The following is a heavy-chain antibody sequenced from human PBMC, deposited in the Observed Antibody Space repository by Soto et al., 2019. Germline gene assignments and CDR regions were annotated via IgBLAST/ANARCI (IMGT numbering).Heavy chain of an antibody. CDR3: ARHPVSGSYAYYYGMDV. V-gene: IGHV1-69*13. CDR1: GGTFSSYA. Sequence: SVKVSCKASGGTFSSYAISWVRQAPGQGLEWMGGIIPIFGTADYAQKFQGRVTITADESTSTAYMELSSLRSEDTAVYYCARHPVSGSYAYYYGMDVWGQGTTVTVSS. D-gene: IGHD1-26*01. J-gene: IGHJ6*02. CDR2: IIPIFGTA.